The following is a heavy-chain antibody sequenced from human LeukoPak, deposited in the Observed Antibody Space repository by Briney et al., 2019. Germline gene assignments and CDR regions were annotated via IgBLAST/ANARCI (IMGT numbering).Heavy chain of an antibody. CDR1: GYTFTSYG. Sequence: GASVKVSCKASGYTFTSYGISWVRQAPGQGLEWMGWISAYNGNTNYAQKLQGRVTMTTDTSTSTAYMELRSLRSDDTAVYYCARWDYYGSGSTGYYYYGMDVWGQGTTVTVSS. J-gene: IGHJ6*02. CDR3: ARWDYYGSGSTGYYYYGMDV. CDR2: ISAYNGNT. V-gene: IGHV1-18*01. D-gene: IGHD3-10*01.